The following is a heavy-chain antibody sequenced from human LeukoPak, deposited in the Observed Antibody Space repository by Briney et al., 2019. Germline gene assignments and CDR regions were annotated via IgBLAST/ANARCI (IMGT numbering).Heavy chain of an antibody. CDR1: GYTFTGYY. J-gene: IGHJ5*02. D-gene: IGHD2-2*01. Sequence: ASVKVSCKASGYTFTGYYMHWVRQAPGQGLEWMGWVNPNSGGTNYAQKFQGRVTMTRDTSISTAYMELSRLRSDDTAVYYCARDRVVPAATSRYNWFDPWGQGTLVTVSS. CDR3: ARDRVVPAATSRYNWFDP. CDR2: VNPNSGGT. V-gene: IGHV1-2*02.